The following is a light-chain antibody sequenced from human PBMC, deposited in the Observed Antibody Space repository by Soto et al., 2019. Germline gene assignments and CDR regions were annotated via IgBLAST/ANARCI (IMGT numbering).Light chain of an antibody. J-gene: IGLJ2*01. V-gene: IGLV4-69*01. CDR2: LNSDGSH. CDR3: QTWGSGIVV. CDR1: SGHSNYA. Sequence: QLVLTQSPSASASLGASVKLTCTLSSGHSNYAIAWHQQQSEKGPRYLMKLNSDGSHSKGDGIPDRFSGSSSGAERYLTIPRPQSEDEADYYCQTWGSGIVVFGGGTKLTVL.